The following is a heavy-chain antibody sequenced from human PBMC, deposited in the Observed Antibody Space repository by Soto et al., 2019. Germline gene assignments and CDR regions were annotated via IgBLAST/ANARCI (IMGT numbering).Heavy chain of an antibody. V-gene: IGHV3-15*07. CDR3: TTDKQWLFSFDY. CDR2: FKSKTDGGTT. CDR1: GFTFSNAW. J-gene: IGHJ4*02. Sequence: EVQLVESGGGLVKPGGSLRLSCAASGFTFSNAWMNWVRQAPGKGLEWVGRFKSKTDGGTTDYAAPVKGRFTISRDDSKNTLYLQMNSLKTEDTAVYYCTTDKQWLFSFDYWGQGTLVTVSS. D-gene: IGHD6-19*01.